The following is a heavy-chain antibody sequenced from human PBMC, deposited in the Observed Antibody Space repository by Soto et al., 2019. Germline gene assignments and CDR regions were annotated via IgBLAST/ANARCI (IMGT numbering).Heavy chain of an antibody. J-gene: IGHJ4*02. Sequence: PSETLSLTCTVSGGSISSSSYYWGWIRQPPGKGLEWIGSIYYSGSTYYNPSLKSRVTISVDTSKNQFSLKLSSVTAADTAVYYCARDPQECSGGSYYFDYWGQGTLVTVSS. D-gene: IGHD2-15*01. CDR3: ARDPQECSGGSYYFDY. V-gene: IGHV4-39*07. CDR2: IYYSGST. CDR1: GGSISSSSYY.